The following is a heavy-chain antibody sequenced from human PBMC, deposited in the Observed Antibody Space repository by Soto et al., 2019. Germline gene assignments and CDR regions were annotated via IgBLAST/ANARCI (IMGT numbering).Heavy chain of an antibody. CDR3: ARREDIVVVVDEGGWFDP. Sequence: EVQLVESGGGLVQPGGSLRLSCAASGFTFSSYWMHWVRQAPGKGLVWVSRINSDGSSTSYADSVKGRFTISRDNAKNTLYLQMNSLRAEDTAVYYCARREDIVVVVDEGGWFDPWGQGTLVTVSS. CDR2: INSDGSST. V-gene: IGHV3-74*01. CDR1: GFTFSSYW. D-gene: IGHD2-15*01. J-gene: IGHJ5*02.